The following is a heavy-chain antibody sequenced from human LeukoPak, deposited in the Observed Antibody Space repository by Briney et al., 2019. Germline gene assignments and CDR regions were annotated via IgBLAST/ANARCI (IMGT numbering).Heavy chain of an antibody. CDR1: GFTFRDYG. CDR2: ISYDGSNK. J-gene: IGHJ6*03. CDR3: ANSGSPDYYYYYMDV. Sequence: GGSLRLSCAASGFTFRDYGMHWVRQAPGKGLEWVAVISYDGSNKYYADSVKGRFTISRDNSKNTLYLQMNSLRAEDTAVYYCANSGSPDYYYYYMDVWGKGTTVTVSS. D-gene: IGHD1-26*01. V-gene: IGHV3-30*19.